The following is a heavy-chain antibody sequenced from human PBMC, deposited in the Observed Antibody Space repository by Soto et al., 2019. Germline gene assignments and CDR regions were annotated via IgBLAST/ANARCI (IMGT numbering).Heavy chain of an antibody. CDR2: IIPIAAIA. V-gene: IGHV1-69*02. J-gene: IGHJ5*02. CDR1: GGTFSRYT. D-gene: IGHD3-10*01. Sequence: QVQLVQSGAEVKKPGSSVKVSCKASGGTFSRYTINWVRQAPGQGLEWMGRIIPIAAIANYTQKFQGRVNITVDKSSTTAYMELSSLRSDDTAVYYCARGSTIVRGAPSWFDPWGQGTLVTVSS. CDR3: ARGSTIVRGAPSWFDP.